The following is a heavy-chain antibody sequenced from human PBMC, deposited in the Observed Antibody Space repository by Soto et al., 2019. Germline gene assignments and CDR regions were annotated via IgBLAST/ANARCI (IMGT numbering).Heavy chain of an antibody. CDR1: GGSISSGDYY. CDR3: ARVFSGTASYFDY. J-gene: IGHJ4*02. D-gene: IGHD1-1*01. V-gene: IGHV4-30-4*01. Sequence: SETLSLTCTVSGGSISSGDYYWSWIRQPPGKGLEWIGYIYYSGSTYYNPSLKSRVTISVDTSKNQFSLKLSSVTAADTAVYYCARVFSGTASYFDYWGQGTLVTVSS. CDR2: IYYSGST.